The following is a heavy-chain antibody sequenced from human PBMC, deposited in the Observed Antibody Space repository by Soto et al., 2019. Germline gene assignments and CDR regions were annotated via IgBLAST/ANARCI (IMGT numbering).Heavy chain of an antibody. CDR3: SRIIGHSWLDP. CDR2: TYYRSKWYN. D-gene: IGHD3-10*01. J-gene: IGHJ5*02. Sequence: QVQLQQSGPGLVKPSQTLSLTCAISGDSVSSNSATWDWIRQSPSRGLEWLGRTYYRSKWYNDYAVSGKNPKNLHPDTSNNPPPLPLNPFAPDDTAVYYFSRIIGHSWLDPRGQGTLVTVSS. V-gene: IGHV6-1*01. CDR1: GDSVSSNSAT.